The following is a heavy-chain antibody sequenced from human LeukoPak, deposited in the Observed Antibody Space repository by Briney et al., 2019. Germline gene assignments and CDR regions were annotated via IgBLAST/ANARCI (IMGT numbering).Heavy chain of an antibody. V-gene: IGHV3-23*01. CDR1: GFTFSSYA. Sequence: GGSLRLSCVASGFTFSSYAMSWVRQAPGKGLEWVSAISDSGGPTYYADSVRGRFTISRDISKNTLYLQMNSLRADDTAVYYCARAVAGLTDYWGQGTLVTVSS. J-gene: IGHJ4*02. D-gene: IGHD3-10*01. CDR3: ARAVAGLTDY. CDR2: ISDSGGPT.